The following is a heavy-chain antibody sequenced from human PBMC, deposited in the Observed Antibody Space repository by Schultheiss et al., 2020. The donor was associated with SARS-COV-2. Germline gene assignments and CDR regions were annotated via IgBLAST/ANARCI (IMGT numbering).Heavy chain of an antibody. V-gene: IGHV4-38-2*01. J-gene: IGHJ4*02. D-gene: IGHD3-10*01. CDR1: GYSITSGYH. CDR2: IYHSGST. Sequence: SETLSLTCGVSGYSITSGYHWGWIRQPPGKGLEWIGSIYHSGSTYYNPSLKSRVTISVDTSKNQFFLKLGSVTASDTAVYYCARGCYGSGSCPVDHWGQGTLVTVSS. CDR3: ARGCYGSGSCPVDH.